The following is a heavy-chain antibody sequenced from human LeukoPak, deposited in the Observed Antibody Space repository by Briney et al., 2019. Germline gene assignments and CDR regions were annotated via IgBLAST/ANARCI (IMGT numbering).Heavy chain of an antibody. CDR3: ARDDSFQFDS. CDR1: GYTFTAYY. V-gene: IGHV1-2*02. J-gene: IGHJ4*02. CDR2: INPNTGGT. Sequence: ASVKVSCKASGYTFTAYYMHWVRQAPGQGLEWMGWINPNTGGTNYAQKFQGRVTMTRATSISTAYMELSSLTSDDTAVYYCARDDSFQFDSWGQGTLVTVSS. D-gene: IGHD5-18*01.